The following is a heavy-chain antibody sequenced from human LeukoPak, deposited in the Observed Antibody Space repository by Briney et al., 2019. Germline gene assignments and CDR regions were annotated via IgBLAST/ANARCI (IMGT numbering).Heavy chain of an antibody. CDR2: IWYDGSNK. D-gene: IGHD3-10*01. CDR3: ARDGYYGSGSQTYYYYYYGMDV. V-gene: IGHV3-33*08. CDR1: GFTFSSYG. J-gene: IGHJ6*04. Sequence: PGRSLRLSCAASGFTFSSYGMHWVRQAPGKGLEWVAVIWYDGSNKYYADSVKGRFTISRDNSKNTLYLQMNSLRAEDTAVYYCARDGYYGSGSQTYYYYYYGMDVWGKGTTVTVSS.